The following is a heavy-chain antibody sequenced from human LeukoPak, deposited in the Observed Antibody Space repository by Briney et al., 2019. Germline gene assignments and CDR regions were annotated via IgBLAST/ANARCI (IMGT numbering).Heavy chain of an antibody. J-gene: IGHJ4*02. CDR2: IYHSGTT. V-gene: IGHV4-59*12. Sequence: SETLSLTCTVSGGSISSYYWSWIRQPAGKGLEWIGEIYHSGTTNYNPSLKSRVTISLDESRNQFSLNLNSVSAADTAVYYCARSYFGSGTFNGFDYWGQGTLVTVSS. D-gene: IGHD3-10*01. CDR3: ARSYFGSGTFNGFDY. CDR1: GGSISSYY.